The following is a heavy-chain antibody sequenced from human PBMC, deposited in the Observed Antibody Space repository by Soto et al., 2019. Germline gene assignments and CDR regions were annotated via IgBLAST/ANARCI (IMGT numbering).Heavy chain of an antibody. CDR3: AKDVEGGSLFRGAFDY. Sequence: GSLRLSCVASRFTFTSYAMSWVRQAPGKGLEWVAAISASGGATIHADSVKGRLTISRDNSKNTLYLQMNSLRAEDTAVYYCAKDVEGGSLFRGAFDYWGQGTQVTVSS. J-gene: IGHJ4*02. CDR2: ISASGGAT. CDR1: RFTFTSYA. V-gene: IGHV3-23*01. D-gene: IGHD1-26*01.